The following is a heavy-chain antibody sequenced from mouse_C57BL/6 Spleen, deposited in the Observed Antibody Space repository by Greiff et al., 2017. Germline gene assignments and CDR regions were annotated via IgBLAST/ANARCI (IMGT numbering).Heavy chain of an antibody. Sequence: VQLQQSGPELVKPGASVKISCKASGYSFTGYYMNWVKQSPEKSLEWIGEINPSTGGTTYNQKFKAKATLTVDKSSSTAYMQLKSLTSEDSAVYYCAKIFYYDYASFAYWGQGTLVTVSA. J-gene: IGHJ3*01. V-gene: IGHV1-42*01. D-gene: IGHD2-4*01. CDR1: GYSFTGYY. CDR3: AKIFYYDYASFAY. CDR2: INPSTGGT.